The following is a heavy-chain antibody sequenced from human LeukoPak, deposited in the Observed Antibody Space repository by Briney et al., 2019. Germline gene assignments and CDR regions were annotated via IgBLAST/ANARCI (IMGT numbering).Heavy chain of an antibody. J-gene: IGHJ4*02. CDR1: GGSFSSFY. Sequence: PSETLSLTCTVSGGSFSSFYWSWIRQPPWKGLEWIGYIYYSGSPNYNPSLKSRVTISVDTSKNQFSLKLSSVTAADTAVYYCARWPNCSSTSCPLDYWGQGTLVTVSS. CDR3: ARWPNCSSTSCPLDY. V-gene: IGHV4-59*01. CDR2: IYYSGSP. D-gene: IGHD2-2*01.